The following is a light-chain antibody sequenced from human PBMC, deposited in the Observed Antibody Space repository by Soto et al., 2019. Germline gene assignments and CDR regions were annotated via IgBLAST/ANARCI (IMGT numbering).Light chain of an antibody. CDR2: GAS. CDR3: QQYNNWPPYT. V-gene: IGKV3-15*01. Sequence: EIVMTQSPATLSESPGDRATVSCRASQSISSNLAWYQHKPGQAPRLLIYGASTRATGIPDRFSGSGSGAEFTLTISNLQSEDFAVYYCQQYNNWPPYTFGQGTKLEIK. J-gene: IGKJ2*01. CDR1: QSISSN.